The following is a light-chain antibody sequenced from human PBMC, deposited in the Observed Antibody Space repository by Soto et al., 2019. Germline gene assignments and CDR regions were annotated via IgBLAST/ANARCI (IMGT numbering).Light chain of an antibody. CDR1: SSNIGSNT. CDR2: SNN. Sequence: QYVLTQPPSASGTPGQRVTISCSGGSSNIGSNTVNWYQQLPGTAPNLLIYSNNQRPSGVPDRFSGSKSGTSASLAISGLQSEDEADYYCAAWDDSLNAVVFGGGTKVTVL. CDR3: AAWDDSLNAVV. V-gene: IGLV1-44*01. J-gene: IGLJ2*01.